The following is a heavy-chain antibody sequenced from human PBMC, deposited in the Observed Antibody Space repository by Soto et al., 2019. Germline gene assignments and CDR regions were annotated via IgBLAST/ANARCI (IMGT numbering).Heavy chain of an antibody. CDR1: GGSISSGGYS. J-gene: IGHJ4*02. D-gene: IGHD2-2*01. CDR2: IYHSGST. CDR3: TSSSSTVTTLDY. V-gene: IGHV4-30-2*01. Sequence: QLQLQESGSGLVKPSQTLSLTCAVSGGSISSGGYSWSWIRQPPGKGLEWVGYIYHSGSTYYNPSLKSRVTVSIDRSKDQFSLKLSSVTASDTAVYYCTSSSSTVTTLDYWGQGTLVTVSS.